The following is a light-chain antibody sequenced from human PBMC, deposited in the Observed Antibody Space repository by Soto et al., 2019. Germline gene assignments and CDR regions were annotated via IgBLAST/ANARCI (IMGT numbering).Light chain of an antibody. CDR2: DAS. J-gene: IGKJ1*01. CDR1: ETISSW. Sequence: DIQIPQSPSTLSAYVGAIVTITCLASETISSWLAWYQQKEGKAPKLLMYDASTLESGVPPRFSGSRSGTEFTLTISSLQPDDCGTYYCQQYHSCFSVTFGQRTKVDI. CDR3: QQYHSCFSVT. V-gene: IGKV1-5*01.